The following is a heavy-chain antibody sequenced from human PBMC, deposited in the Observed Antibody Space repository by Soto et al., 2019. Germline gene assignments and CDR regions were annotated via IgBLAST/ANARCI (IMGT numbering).Heavy chain of an antibody. D-gene: IGHD6-19*01. V-gene: IGHV3-23*01. CDR2: ISGSGGST. J-gene: IGHJ5*02. CDR1: GFTFSSYA. CDR3: AKWDSGWYGVGYNWFDP. Sequence: GGSLRLSCAASGFTFSSYAMSWVRQAPGKGLEWVSAISGSGGSTYYADSVKGRFTISRDNSKNTLYLQMNSLRAEDTAVYYCAKWDSGWYGVGYNWFDPWGQGTLVTVSS.